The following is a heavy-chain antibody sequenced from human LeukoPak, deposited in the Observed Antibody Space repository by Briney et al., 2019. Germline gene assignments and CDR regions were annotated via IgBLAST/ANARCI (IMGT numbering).Heavy chain of an antibody. J-gene: IGHJ5*02. CDR1: GVSITTYY. CDR2: IYYSGIT. Sequence: PSETLSLTCTVSGVSITTYYWSWIRQPPGKGLEYIGYIYYSGITNYSPSLNSRVTMSVDTSKNQFSLKLSSVTAADTAVYYCARDYSNHGFDPWGQGTLVTVSS. D-gene: IGHD4-11*01. CDR3: ARDYSNHGFDP. V-gene: IGHV4-59*01.